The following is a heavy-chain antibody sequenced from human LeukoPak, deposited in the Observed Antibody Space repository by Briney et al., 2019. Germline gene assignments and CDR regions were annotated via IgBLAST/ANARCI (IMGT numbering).Heavy chain of an antibody. D-gene: IGHD2-2*01. CDR3: ATGYCSSTSCYAGNYYGMDV. J-gene: IGHJ6*04. CDR1: GYSFTSYW. Sequence: GESLRISCKGSGYSFTSYWISWVRQMPGKGLEWMGRIDPSDSYTNYSPSFQGHVTISADKSISTAYLQRSSLKASDTAMYYCATGYCSSTSCYAGNYYGMDVWGKGTTVTVSS. V-gene: IGHV5-10-1*01. CDR2: IDPSDSYT.